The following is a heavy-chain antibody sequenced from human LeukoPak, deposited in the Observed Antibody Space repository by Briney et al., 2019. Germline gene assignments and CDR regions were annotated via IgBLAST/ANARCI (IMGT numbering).Heavy chain of an antibody. CDR3: ARVGYSGSYFRYYYYGMDV. CDR2: MNPNSGNT. J-gene: IGHJ6*02. D-gene: IGHD1-26*01. V-gene: IGHV1-8*01. Sequence: ASVKVSCKASGYTFTSYDINWVRQATGQGLEWMGWMNPNSGNTGYAQKFQGRVTMTRSTSISTAYMELSSLRSEDTAVYYCARVGYSGSYFRYYYYGMDVWGQGTTVTVSS. CDR1: GYTFTSYD.